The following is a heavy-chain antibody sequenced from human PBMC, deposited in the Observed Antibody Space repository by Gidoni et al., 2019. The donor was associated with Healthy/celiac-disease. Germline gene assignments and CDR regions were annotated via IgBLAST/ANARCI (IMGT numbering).Heavy chain of an antibody. CDR2: ISSSCSTI. D-gene: IGHD1-26*01. J-gene: IGHJ3*02. CDR3: ARVWWWELPPRHHAFDI. Sequence: QVQLVESGEGLVKPGGSLRLSCAASGFTFSDYYMSLIRQAPGKGLEWVSYISSSCSTIYYADSVKGRFTISRDNAKNSLYLQMNSLRAEDTAVYYCARVWWWELPPRHHAFDIWGQGTMVTVSS. V-gene: IGHV3-11*01. CDR1: GFTFSDYY.